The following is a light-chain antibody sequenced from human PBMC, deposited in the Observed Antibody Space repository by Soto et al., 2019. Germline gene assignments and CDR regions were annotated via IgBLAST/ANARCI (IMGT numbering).Light chain of an antibody. Sequence: EIVLTQSPGTLSLSPGERAALSCRASQSVSSSYLAWYQQKPGQAPRLLIYGASSRATGIPGRLSGSGSGTDFTLTISRLEPEDFAVYYWQQYGSSPWTFGQGTKVEFK. V-gene: IGKV3-20*01. CDR3: QQYGSSPWT. J-gene: IGKJ1*01. CDR1: QSVSSSY. CDR2: GAS.